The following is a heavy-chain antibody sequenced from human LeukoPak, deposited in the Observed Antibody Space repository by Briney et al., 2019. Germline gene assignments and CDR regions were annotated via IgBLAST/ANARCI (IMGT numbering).Heavy chain of an antibody. V-gene: IGHV4-31*03. J-gene: IGHJ5*02. CDR2: IYYSGST. CDR3: ARAMVRGVIRWFDP. CDR1: GGSISSGGYY. D-gene: IGHD3-10*01. Sequence: SQTLSLTCTVSGGSISSGGYYWRWLRQHPGTGLEWIGYIYYSGSTYYNPSLKSRVTISVDTSKNQFSLKLSSVTAADTAVYYCARAMVRGVIRWFDPWGQGTLVTVSS.